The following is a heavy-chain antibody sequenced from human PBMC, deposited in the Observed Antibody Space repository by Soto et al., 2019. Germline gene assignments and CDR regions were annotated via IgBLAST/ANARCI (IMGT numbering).Heavy chain of an antibody. J-gene: IGHJ5*02. V-gene: IGHV3-30-3*01. D-gene: IGHD2-2*01. CDR1: GFTFSSYA. Sequence: QVQLVESGGGVVQPGRSLSLSCAASGFTFSSYAMHWVRQAPGKGLEWVAVISFDGGNKYYADSVKGRFTISRDNSKNTLYLQMNSLRAEGTAVYFCARSPMPARHAWFDPWGQGTLVTVSS. CDR3: ARSPMPARHAWFDP. CDR2: ISFDGGNK.